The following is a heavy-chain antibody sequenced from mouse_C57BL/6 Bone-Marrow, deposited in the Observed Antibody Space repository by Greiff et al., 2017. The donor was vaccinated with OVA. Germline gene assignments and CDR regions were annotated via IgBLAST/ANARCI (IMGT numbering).Heavy chain of an antibody. Sequence: EVQLQESGLELVKPGDSVKISCKASGYSFTGYFMNWVMQSHGKSLEWIGRINPYNGDTFYNQKFKGKATLTVDKSSSTAHMELRSLTSEDSAVYYCARRDYYGSGMDYWGQGTSVTVSS. CDR3: ARRDYYGSGMDY. CDR1: GYSFTGYF. J-gene: IGHJ4*01. CDR2: INPYNGDT. D-gene: IGHD1-1*01. V-gene: IGHV1-20*01.